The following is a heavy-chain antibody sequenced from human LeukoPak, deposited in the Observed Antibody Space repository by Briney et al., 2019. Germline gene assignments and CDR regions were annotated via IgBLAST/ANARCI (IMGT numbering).Heavy chain of an antibody. CDR2: IYHSGST. CDR3: ARGPNYVWGSYRYFDY. CDR1: GGSISSGGYS. Sequence: SETLSLTCAVSGGSISSGGYSWSWIRQPPGKGLEWIGYIYHSGSTSYNPSLKSRLTISVDTSKNQFSVKLNSVTAADTAVYYCARGPNYVWGSYRYFDYWGQGTLVTVSS. V-gene: IGHV4-30-2*05. J-gene: IGHJ4*02. D-gene: IGHD3-16*02.